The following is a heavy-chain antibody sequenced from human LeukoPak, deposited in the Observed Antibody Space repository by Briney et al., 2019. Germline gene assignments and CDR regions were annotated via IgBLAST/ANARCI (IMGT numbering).Heavy chain of an antibody. CDR2: INHSGST. V-gene: IGHV4-34*01. Sequence: PSETLSLTCAVYGGSFSGYYWSWIRQPPGKGLEWIGEINHSGSTNYNPSLKSRVTISVDTSKNQFSLKLSSVTAADTAVYYCARGLRVRGVMAWGQGTLVTVSS. CDR3: ARGLRVRGVMA. D-gene: IGHD3-10*01. CDR1: GGSFSGYY. J-gene: IGHJ4*02.